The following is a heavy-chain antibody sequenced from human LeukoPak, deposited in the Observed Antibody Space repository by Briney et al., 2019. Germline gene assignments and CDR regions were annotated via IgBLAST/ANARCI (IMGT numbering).Heavy chain of an antibody. Sequence: GASVKVSCKASGHTFTSYAMHWVRQAPGQRLEWMGWINAGNGNTKYSQKFQGRVTLTRGTSISTAYMELSSLTSEDTAVYYCARVTGYRIEDYFDYWGQGTLVTVSS. CDR2: INAGNGNT. J-gene: IGHJ4*02. CDR1: GHTFTSYA. V-gene: IGHV1-3*01. CDR3: ARVTGYRIEDYFDY. D-gene: IGHD6-13*01.